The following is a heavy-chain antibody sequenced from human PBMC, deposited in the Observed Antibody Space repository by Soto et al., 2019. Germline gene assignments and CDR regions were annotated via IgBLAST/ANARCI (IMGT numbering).Heavy chain of an antibody. CDR1: GGSFSPNY. D-gene: IGHD2-21*01. CDR3: ARLGAYYQSLDP. J-gene: IGHJ5*02. CDR2: IYYAGTT. Sequence: QVQLQESGPGLVKPSETLSLTCSISGGSFSPNYWAWFRQSPGKGLEWIGYIYYAGTTSYNPSLKSRVTLSLETSKNQFSLRLSSVTAPDTAVYYCARLGAYYQSLDPWGQGTLVTVSS. V-gene: IGHV4-59*08.